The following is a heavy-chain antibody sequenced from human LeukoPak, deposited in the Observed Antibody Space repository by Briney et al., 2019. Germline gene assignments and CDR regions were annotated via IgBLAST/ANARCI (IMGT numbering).Heavy chain of an antibody. V-gene: IGHV3-7*03. CDR2: IRQDGREK. Sequence: GGSLRLSCAASGFTFSNYWMTWVRQAPGKGLEWVANIRQDGREKNYVDSVKGRFTISRDNAKNSLILQMNRLRAEDTAVYYCARDVSDENGSASRIHLDSWGQGTLVSASS. CDR1: GFTFSNYW. J-gene: IGHJ4*02. CDR3: ARDVSDENGSASRIHLDS. D-gene: IGHD6-6*01.